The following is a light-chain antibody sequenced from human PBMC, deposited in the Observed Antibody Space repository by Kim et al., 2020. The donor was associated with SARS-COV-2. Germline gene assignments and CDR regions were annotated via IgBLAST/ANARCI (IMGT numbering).Light chain of an antibody. Sequence: LCTGERATLSCRASQSVSSYLAWYQQKPGQAPRLLIYDASNRATGIPARFSGSGSGTDFTLTISSLEPEDFAVYYCQQRSNWPQYSFGQGTKLEI. CDR2: DAS. CDR1: QSVSSY. J-gene: IGKJ2*03. CDR3: QQRSNWPQYS. V-gene: IGKV3-11*01.